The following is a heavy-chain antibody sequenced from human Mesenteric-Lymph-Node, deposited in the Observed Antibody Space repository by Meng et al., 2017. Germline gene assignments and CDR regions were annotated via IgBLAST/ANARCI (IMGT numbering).Heavy chain of an antibody. Sequence: SETLSLTCTVSGGSISSYYWSWIRQPPGKGLEWIGYIYYSGSTNYNPSLKSRVTISVDTSKNQFSLKLSSVTAADTAVYYCARELSNGIDYWGQGTLVTVSS. J-gene: IGHJ4*02. CDR3: ARELSNGIDY. CDR1: GGSISSYY. CDR2: IYYSGST. D-gene: IGHD1-1*01. V-gene: IGHV4-59*01.